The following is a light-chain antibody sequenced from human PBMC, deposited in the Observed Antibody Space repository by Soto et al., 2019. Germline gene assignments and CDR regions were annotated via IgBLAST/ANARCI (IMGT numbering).Light chain of an antibody. CDR2: KAS. Sequence: DIQMTQSTSTLSGALGVRVTITRRASKTISSWVAWYQQKPGKAPKLLIYKASTLKSGVPSRFSGSGSVTEFTLTISSLQPDDFATYYCQHDNSYSEAFGQGTKVELK. V-gene: IGKV1-5*03. CDR1: KTISSW. J-gene: IGKJ1*01. CDR3: QHDNSYSEA.